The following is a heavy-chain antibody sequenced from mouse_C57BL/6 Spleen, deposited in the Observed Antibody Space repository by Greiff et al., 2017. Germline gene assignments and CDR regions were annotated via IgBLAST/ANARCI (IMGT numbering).Heavy chain of an antibody. D-gene: IGHD4-1*01. CDR3: ARSNPGDAMDY. CDR1: GYTFTDYY. CDR2: INPNNGGT. V-gene: IGHV1-26*01. Sequence: EVKLQQSGPELVKPGASVKISCKASGYTFTDYYMNWVKQSHGKSLEWIGDINPNNGGTSYNQKFKGKATLTVDKSSSTAYMELRSLTSEDSAVYYCARSNPGDAMDYWGQGTSVTVSS. J-gene: IGHJ4*01.